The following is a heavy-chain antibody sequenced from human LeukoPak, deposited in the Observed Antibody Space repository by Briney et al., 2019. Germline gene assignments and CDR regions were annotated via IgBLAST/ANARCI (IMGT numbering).Heavy chain of an antibody. CDR1: GYTFTSYG. J-gene: IGHJ4*02. CDR2: VSTYNDNT. D-gene: IGHD2-21*02. CDR3: ASTRPVPLFQHCGDDCFFDY. V-gene: IGHV1-18*04. Sequence: ASVKVSCKASGYTFTSYGIIWVRQAPGQGLEWMGWVSTYNDNTHYAQNFQGRVTMTTDTSTSTASMELRSLTSDDTAVYYCASTRPVPLFQHCGDDCFFDYWGQGTLVTVSS.